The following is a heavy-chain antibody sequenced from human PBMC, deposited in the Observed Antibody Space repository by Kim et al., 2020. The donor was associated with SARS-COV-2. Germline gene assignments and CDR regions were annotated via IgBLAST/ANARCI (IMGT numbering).Heavy chain of an antibody. D-gene: IGHD3-16*01. CDR2: KTDGGTT. J-gene: IGHJ4*02. Sequence: KTDGGTTDYAAPVKGRFTISRDDSKNSLFLQMNTLKTEDTAVYYCTTGGMIWGQGTLVKVSS. V-gene: IGHV3-15*01. CDR3: TTGGMI.